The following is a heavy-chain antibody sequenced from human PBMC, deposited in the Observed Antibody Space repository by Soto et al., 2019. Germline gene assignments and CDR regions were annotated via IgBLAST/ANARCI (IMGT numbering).Heavy chain of an antibody. Sequence: QVQLQESGPGLVKPSETLSLTCTVSGGSISSYYWSWIRQPPGKGLEWIGYISYSGSNNYNPALKSRVTISVDTSKQQFSLKLSSVTAADKAVYYCARDDGSYYNHWGQGTLVTVSS. CDR3: ARDDGSYYNH. D-gene: IGHD1-26*01. J-gene: IGHJ5*02. V-gene: IGHV4-59*01. CDR2: ISYSGSN. CDR1: GGSISSYY.